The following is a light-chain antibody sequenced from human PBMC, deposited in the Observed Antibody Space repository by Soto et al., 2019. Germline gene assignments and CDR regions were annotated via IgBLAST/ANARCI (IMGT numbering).Light chain of an antibody. Sequence: QSVLTQPPSVSGAPGQRVTISCTGSSSNIGSTYDVQWYQQLPGTAPKLLIHGNTNRPSGVPDRFSGSKSGTSASLAITGLQADEEADYYCQSYDDSLSVHYVFGTGTKVTVL. CDR2: GNT. V-gene: IGLV1-40*01. CDR1: SSNIGSTYD. J-gene: IGLJ1*01. CDR3: QSYDDSLSVHYV.